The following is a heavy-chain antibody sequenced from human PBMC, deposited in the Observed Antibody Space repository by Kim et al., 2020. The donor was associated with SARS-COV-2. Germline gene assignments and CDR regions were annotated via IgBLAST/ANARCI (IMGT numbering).Heavy chain of an antibody. Sequence: SETLSLTCTVSGGSISSYYSSWIRQPPGKGLEWIGYIYYSGSTNYNPSLKSRVTISVDTSKNQFSLKLSSVTAADTAVYYCASRLSSSGYYGDDAFDIWGQGTMVTVSS. D-gene: IGHD3-22*01. CDR1: GGSISSYY. V-gene: IGHV4-59*13. CDR2: IYYSGST. CDR3: ASRLSSSGYYGDDAFDI. J-gene: IGHJ3*02.